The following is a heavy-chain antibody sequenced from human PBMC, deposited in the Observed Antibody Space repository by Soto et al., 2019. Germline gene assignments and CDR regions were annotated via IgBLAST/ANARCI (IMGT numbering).Heavy chain of an antibody. D-gene: IGHD2-21*02. CDR2: LQTDGSHP. Sequence: EVQLVESGGGLVQPGGSLRLSCVASGFTFDYYWMHWVRQAPGEGLMWVSRLQTDGSHPAYADSVKGRFTISRDNAKNTLYLQLNNLCAEEAAVYSCASWGDPDYWGQGTLVPVSS. J-gene: IGHJ4*02. V-gene: IGHV3-74*01. CDR3: ASWGDPDY. CDR1: GFTFDYYW.